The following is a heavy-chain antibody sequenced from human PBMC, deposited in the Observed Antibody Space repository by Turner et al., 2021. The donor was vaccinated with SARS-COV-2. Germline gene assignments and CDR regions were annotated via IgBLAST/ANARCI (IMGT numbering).Heavy chain of an antibody. D-gene: IGHD3-3*01. Sequence: QVQLVRSRAEVKKPGASGKVPCKVSGDTLTELSMHWVRQAPGKGLEWMGGFDPEDGETIYAQKFQGRVTMTEDTSTDTAYMELSSLRSEDTAVYYCATIPSPHHDFWSGYYVFDPWGQGTLVTVSS. CDR1: GDTLTELS. V-gene: IGHV1-24*01. CDR2: FDPEDGET. J-gene: IGHJ5*02. CDR3: ATIPSPHHDFWSGYYVFDP.